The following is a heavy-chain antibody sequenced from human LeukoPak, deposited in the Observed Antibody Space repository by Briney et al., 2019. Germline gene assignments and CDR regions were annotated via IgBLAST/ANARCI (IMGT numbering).Heavy chain of an antibody. Sequence: GRSLRLSCAASGFTFSGYGMHWVRQAPGKGLEWVAVISYDGSNKYYADSVKGRFTISRDNSKNTLYLQMNSLRAEDTAVYYCARERYYYDSSGYYYGGWFDPWGQGTLVTVSS. J-gene: IGHJ5*02. CDR1: GFTFSGYG. D-gene: IGHD3-22*01. V-gene: IGHV3-30*03. CDR3: ARERYYYDSSGYYYGGWFDP. CDR2: ISYDGSNK.